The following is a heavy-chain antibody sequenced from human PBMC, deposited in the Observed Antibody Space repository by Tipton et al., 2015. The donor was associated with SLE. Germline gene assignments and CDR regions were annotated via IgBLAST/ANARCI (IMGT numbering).Heavy chain of an antibody. CDR1: GGSISSYY. Sequence: TLSLTCTVSGGSISSYYWSWIRQPPGKGLEWIGYIYYGGSTNYNPSPKSRVTISVDTSKNQFSLRLSSVTAADTAVYYCARGTSIFGVVRRFDYWGQGTLVTVSS. D-gene: IGHD3-3*01. J-gene: IGHJ4*02. CDR2: IYYGGST. V-gene: IGHV4-59*01. CDR3: ARGTSIFGVVRRFDY.